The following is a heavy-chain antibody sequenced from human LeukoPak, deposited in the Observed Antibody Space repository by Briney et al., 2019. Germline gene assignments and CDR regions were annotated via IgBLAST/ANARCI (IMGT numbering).Heavy chain of an antibody. D-gene: IGHD3-9*01. J-gene: IGHJ4*02. V-gene: IGHV3-11*05. CDR3: AREKDYDILTGIDY. CDR1: GFTLSGYY. CDR2: ISSSSSYT. Sequence: GGSLRLSCVGSGFTLSGYYMSWIRQAPGKGLEWVSYISSSSSYTNYADSVKGRFTSSRDSAKNSLYLQMNSLRAEDTAVYYCAREKDYDILTGIDYWGQGTLVTVSS.